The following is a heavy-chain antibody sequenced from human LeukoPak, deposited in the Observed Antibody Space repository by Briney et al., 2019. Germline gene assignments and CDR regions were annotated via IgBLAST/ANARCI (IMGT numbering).Heavy chain of an antibody. Sequence: ASVKVSCKASGYTFTRFGISWVRQAPGQGLEWMSWISAYNGNTNYAQKLQGRVTMTTDTSTSTAYMELRSLRSDDTAVYYCARDLIEDYGGNSDFDYWGKGTLVTVSS. CDR2: ISAYNGNT. V-gene: IGHV1-18*01. J-gene: IGHJ4*02. CDR3: ARDLIEDYGGNSDFDY. D-gene: IGHD4-23*01. CDR1: GYTFTRFG.